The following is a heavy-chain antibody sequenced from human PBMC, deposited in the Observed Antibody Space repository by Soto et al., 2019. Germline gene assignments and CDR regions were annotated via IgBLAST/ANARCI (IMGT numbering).Heavy chain of an antibody. V-gene: IGHV4-39*01. CDR2: IYYSGST. J-gene: IGHJ5*02. CDR3: ARLGDYDSSGYQCDP. CDR1: GGSISSSSYY. D-gene: IGHD3-22*01. Sequence: QLQLQESGPGLVKPSETLSLTCTVSGGSISSSSYYWGWIRQPPGKGLEWIGSIYYSGSTYYNPSLKSRVTISVDTSKNQFSLKLSSVTAADTAVYYCARLGDYDSSGYQCDPWGQGTLVTVSS.